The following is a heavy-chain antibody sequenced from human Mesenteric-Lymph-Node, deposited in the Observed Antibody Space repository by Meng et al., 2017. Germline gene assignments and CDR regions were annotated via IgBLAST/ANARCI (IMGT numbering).Heavy chain of an antibody. Sequence: LRLSCTVSGGSISSGGYYWSWTRQHPGKGLEWIGYIYYGGSTYYNPSLESRVTISVDTSKNQFSLKLSSVTAADTAVYYCAREGWQWLVPYNWFDPWGQGTLVTVSS. J-gene: IGHJ5*02. V-gene: IGHV4-31*03. D-gene: IGHD6-19*01. CDR3: AREGWQWLVPYNWFDP. CDR2: IYYGGST. CDR1: GGSISSGGYY.